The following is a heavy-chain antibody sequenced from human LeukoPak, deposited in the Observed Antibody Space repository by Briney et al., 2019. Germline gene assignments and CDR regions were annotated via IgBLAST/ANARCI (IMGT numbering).Heavy chain of an antibody. D-gene: IGHD3-3*01. CDR1: GFSVSGYY. CDR3: ARGFFNFED. CDR2: IYSGGDT. J-gene: IGHJ4*02. V-gene: IGHV3-66*02. Sequence: GGSLRLSCAASGFSVSGYYMSWVRQAPRRGLEWVSVIYSGGDTSYLDPVKGRFTVSRDNAKNTVDLHMNGLRPEDTAFYYCARGFFNFEDWGRGTLVTVSS.